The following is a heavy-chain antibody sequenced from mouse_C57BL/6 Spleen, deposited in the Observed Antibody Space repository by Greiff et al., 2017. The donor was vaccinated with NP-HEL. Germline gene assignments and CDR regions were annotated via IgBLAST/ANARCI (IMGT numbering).Heavy chain of an antibody. CDR3: AGGGGVYFDY. V-gene: IGHV3-6*01. CDR1: GYSITSGYY. CDR2: ISYDGSN. J-gene: IGHJ2*01. Sequence: VQLKQSGPGLVKPSQSLSLTCSVTGYSITSGYYWNWIRQFPGNKLEWMGYISYDGSNNYNPSLKNRIPITRDTSKNQFFLKLNSVTTEDTATYYCAGGGGVYFDYWGQGTTLTVSS. D-gene: IGHD1-1*02.